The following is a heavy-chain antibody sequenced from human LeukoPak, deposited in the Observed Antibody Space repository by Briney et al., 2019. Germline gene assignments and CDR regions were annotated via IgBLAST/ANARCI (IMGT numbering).Heavy chain of an antibody. D-gene: IGHD3-10*01. J-gene: IGHJ5*02. CDR2: IYYSGST. V-gene: IGHV4-39*07. CDR3: ARSYGSGSYYKVEPYNWFDP. Sequence: SETLSLTCTVSGGSISSSSYYWGWIRQPPGKGLEWIGSIYYSGSTYYNPSLKSRVTISVDTSKNQFSLKLSSVTAADTAVYYCARSYGSGSYYKVEPYNWFDPWGQGTLVTVSS. CDR1: GGSISSSSYY.